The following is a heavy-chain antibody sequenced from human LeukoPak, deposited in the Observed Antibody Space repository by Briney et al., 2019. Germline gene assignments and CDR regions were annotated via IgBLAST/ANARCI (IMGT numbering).Heavy chain of an antibody. J-gene: IGHJ3*02. CDR3: ARVWYYDSSGFQGDAFDI. Sequence: PGGSLRLSCAASGFTFSSYSMNWVRQAPGKGLEWVSYISSSGSTIYYADSVKGRFTISRDNAKNSLYLQMNSLRAEDTAVYYCARVWYYDSSGFQGDAFDIWGQGTMVTVSS. CDR2: ISSSGSTI. D-gene: IGHD3-22*01. CDR1: GFTFSSYS. V-gene: IGHV3-48*04.